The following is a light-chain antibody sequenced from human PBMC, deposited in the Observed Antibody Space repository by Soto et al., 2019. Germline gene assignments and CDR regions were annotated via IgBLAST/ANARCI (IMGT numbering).Light chain of an antibody. CDR1: TSNIGSNT. CDR2: DNN. J-gene: IGLJ2*01. Sequence: QSVLTQSPSASGTPGQRVTISCSGSTSNIGSNTVNWYQQLPGTAPKLLIYDNNQRPSGVPDRFSGSKSGTSASLAISGLQSEDEAEYYCAAWDDSLNVLFGGGTKLTVL. V-gene: IGLV1-44*01. CDR3: AAWDDSLNVL.